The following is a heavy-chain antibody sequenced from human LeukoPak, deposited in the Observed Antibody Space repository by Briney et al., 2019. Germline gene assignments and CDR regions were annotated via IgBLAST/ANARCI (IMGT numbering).Heavy chain of an antibody. J-gene: IGHJ5*02. D-gene: IGHD4-11*01. CDR3: ARDNYAQHWFDP. CDR1: GFTFSSYE. CDR2: ISSSGSTI. V-gene: IGHV3-48*03. Sequence: PGGSLRLSCAASGFTFSSYEMNWVRQAPGEGLEWVSYISSSGSTIYYADSVKGRFTISRDNAKNSLYLQMNSLRAEDTAVYYCARDNYAQHWFDPWGQGTLVTVSS.